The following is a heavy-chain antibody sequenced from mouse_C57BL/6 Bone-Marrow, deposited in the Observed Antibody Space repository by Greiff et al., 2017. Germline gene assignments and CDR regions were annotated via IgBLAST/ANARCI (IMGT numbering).Heavy chain of an antibody. CDR2: IRLKSDNYTT. CDR1: GFTFSNYW. J-gene: IGHJ3*01. Sequence: EVKLQESGGGLVQPGGSMKLSCVASGFTFSNYWMNWVRQSPEKGLEWVAQIRLKSDNYTTHYAESVKGRFTISRDDSKSSVYLQMNNLRAEDTGIYCCTGLWAWFAYWGQGTLVTVSA. D-gene: IGHD1-1*02. V-gene: IGHV6-3*01. CDR3: TGLWAWFAY.